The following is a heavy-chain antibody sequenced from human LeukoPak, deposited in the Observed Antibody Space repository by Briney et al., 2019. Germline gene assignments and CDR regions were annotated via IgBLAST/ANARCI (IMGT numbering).Heavy chain of an antibody. J-gene: IGHJ4*02. Sequence: SETLSLTCTVSGGSISSSSYYWGWIRQPPGKGLEWIGSIYYSGSTYYNLSLKSRVTISVDTSKNQFSLKLSSVTAADTAVYYCARLRLADFDYWGQGTLVTVSS. V-gene: IGHV4-39*01. CDR3: ARLRLADFDY. CDR1: GGSISSSSYY. CDR2: IYYSGST. D-gene: IGHD6-19*01.